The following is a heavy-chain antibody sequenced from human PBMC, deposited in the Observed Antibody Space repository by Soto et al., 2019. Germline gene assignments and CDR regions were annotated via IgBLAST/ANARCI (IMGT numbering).Heavy chain of an antibody. Sequence: SGQTLVNLLPTLSMTLHPYGVSLITTGEGVAWIRQPSRNALDWLALIYCNDDNRYSPSLKSRLTVTKHTSKSRVVRTMTNRDPVDTATYVCAHRSALTLYGTSGYIFDCWGQRLWVTVSS. CDR3: AHRSALTLYGTSGYIFDC. CDR1: GVSLITTGEG. CDR2: IYCNDDN. V-gene: IGHV2-5*01. J-gene: IGHJ4*02. D-gene: IGHD3-22*01.